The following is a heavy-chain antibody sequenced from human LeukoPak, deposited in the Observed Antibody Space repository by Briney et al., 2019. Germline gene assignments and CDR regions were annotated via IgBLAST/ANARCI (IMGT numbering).Heavy chain of an antibody. CDR1: GGSISSYY. Sequence: SETLSLTCTVSGGSISSYYWSWIRQPPGKGLEWIGYIYYSGSTNYNPSLKGRVTISVDTSKNQFSLKLSSVTAADTAVYYCARDGGGTGSADYWGQGTLVTVSS. V-gene: IGHV4-59*01. J-gene: IGHJ4*02. CDR2: IYYSGST. CDR3: ARDGGGTGSADY. D-gene: IGHD1-1*01.